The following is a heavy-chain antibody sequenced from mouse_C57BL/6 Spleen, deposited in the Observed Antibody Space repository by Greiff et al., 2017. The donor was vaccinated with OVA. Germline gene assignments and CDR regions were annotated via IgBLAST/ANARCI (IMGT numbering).Heavy chain of an antibody. CDR1: GFTFSSYT. V-gene: IGHV5-9*01. D-gene: IGHD3-2*02. CDR3: ARQTAQALFAY. J-gene: IGHJ3*01. Sequence: EVQLVESGGGLVKPGGSLKLSCAASGFTFSSYTMSWVRQTPEKRLEWVATISGGGGNTYYPDSVKGRFTISRDNAKNTLYLQRSSLRSEDTAWYYCARQTAQALFAYWGQGTLVTVSA. CDR2: ISGGGGNT.